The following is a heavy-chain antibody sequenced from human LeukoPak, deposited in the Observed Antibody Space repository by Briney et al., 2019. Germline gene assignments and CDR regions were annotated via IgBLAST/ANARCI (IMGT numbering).Heavy chain of an antibody. CDR3: AREGPYIVVVPAAIWYFDL. Sequence: LGGSLRPSFPAPGFTFSSYWISWVLQAPGKGLEWVANIMQVGIEKYYVAPVKGRFTISKDNAKNSLYLQMNSLRAEDTAVYYCAREGPYIVVVPAAIWYFDLWGRGTLVTVSS. J-gene: IGHJ2*01. D-gene: IGHD2-2*01. CDR2: IMQVGIEK. CDR1: GFTFSSYW. V-gene: IGHV3-7*01.